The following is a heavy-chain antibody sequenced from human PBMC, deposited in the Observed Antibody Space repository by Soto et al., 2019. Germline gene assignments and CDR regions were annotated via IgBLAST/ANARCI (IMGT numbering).Heavy chain of an antibody. CDR2: ISYDGSNK. CDR1: GFTFSNLG. J-gene: IGHJ6*02. D-gene: IGHD6-6*01. CDR3: AKDKIAARPSGMDV. Sequence: TGGSLRLSCAASGFTFSNLGMHWVRQAPGKGLEWVAVISYDGSNKYYADSVKGRFTISRDNSKNTLYLQMNSLRAEDTAVYYCAKDKIAARPSGMDVWGQGTTVTVSS. V-gene: IGHV3-30*18.